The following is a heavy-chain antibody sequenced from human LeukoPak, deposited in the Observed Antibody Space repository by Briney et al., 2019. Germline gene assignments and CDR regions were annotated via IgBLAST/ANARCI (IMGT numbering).Heavy chain of an antibody. D-gene: IGHD4-17*01. CDR3: ARDYSTVTTFFDY. Sequence: GGSLRLSCAASGFIFRSYSMNWVRQAPGKGLEWVSYISGGSTTIYYADSVKGRFNLSRDNAKNSLYLQMNSLRAEDTAVYYCARDYSTVTTFFDYWGQGTLVTVSS. V-gene: IGHV3-48*01. CDR1: GFIFRSYS. CDR2: ISGGSTTI. J-gene: IGHJ4*02.